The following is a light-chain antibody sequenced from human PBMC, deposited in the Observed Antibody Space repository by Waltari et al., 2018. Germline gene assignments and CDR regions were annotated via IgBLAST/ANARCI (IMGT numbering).Light chain of an antibody. V-gene: IGLV3-21*04. J-gene: IGLJ2*01. CDR2: YDR. CDR3: QVWDSGSDHVL. Sequence: SYVATQPPSVSVAPGQTATITCGGNNIGSKSVHWSQQKPGPAPVLVISYDRDRPSGIPERISVSNSGNTAALTISRVEAGDEADYYCQVWDSGSDHVLFGGGTKLTVL. CDR1: NIGSKS.